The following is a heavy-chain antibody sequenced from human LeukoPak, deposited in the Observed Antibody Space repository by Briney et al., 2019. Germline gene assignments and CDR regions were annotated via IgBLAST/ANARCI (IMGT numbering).Heavy chain of an antibody. J-gene: IGHJ6*03. CDR2: IFTAEST. CDR3: AREGDYGDPSRSFYYTGV. D-gene: IGHD4-17*01. V-gene: IGHV4-4*07. Sequence: SETLSLTCTVPGGYIGSYYWSWIRQPAGKGLEWIGRIFTAESTNYNPSLKSRVTMSVDMSTSQLSLRLSSVTAADTAVYYCAREGDYGDPSRSFYYTGVWVKGTTATVSS. CDR1: GGYIGSYY.